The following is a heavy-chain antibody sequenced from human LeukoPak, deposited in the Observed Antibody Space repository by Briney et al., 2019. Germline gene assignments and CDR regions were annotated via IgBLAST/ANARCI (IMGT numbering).Heavy chain of an antibody. CDR2: ISSSSTYI. Sequence: GGSLRLSCAASGFTFNSYTMNWVRQAPGKGLEWVSSISSSSTYIYYADSVKGRFTISRDNAKNSLYLQMSSLRAEDTAVYYCARARDIVVVGSDAFDIWGQGTMVTVSA. V-gene: IGHV3-21*01. D-gene: IGHD2-2*01. J-gene: IGHJ3*02. CDR1: GFTFNSYT. CDR3: ARARDIVVVGSDAFDI.